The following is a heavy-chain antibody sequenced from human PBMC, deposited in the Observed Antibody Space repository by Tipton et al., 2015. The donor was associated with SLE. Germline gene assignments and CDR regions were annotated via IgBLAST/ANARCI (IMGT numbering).Heavy chain of an antibody. CDR3: ARLREELRWDSGSERPIAVDN. Sequence: TLSLTCTVSGGYVRNYYWSWIRQPPGKGLEWMGYVYDSWTTNYNPSLEGRVTMSVDTSRNQFSLKLTSVTAADTAVYYCARLREELRWDSGSERPIAVDNWGQGTLVTVSS. CDR1: GGYVRNYY. V-gene: IGHV4-59*08. CDR2: VYDSWTT. D-gene: IGHD5-12*01. J-gene: IGHJ4*02.